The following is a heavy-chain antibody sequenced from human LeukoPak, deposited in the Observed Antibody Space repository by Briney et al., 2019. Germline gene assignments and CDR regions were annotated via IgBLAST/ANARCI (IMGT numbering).Heavy chain of an antibody. V-gene: IGHV4-59*01. CDR2: IYYSGST. CDR3: ARGAAPFGVWRLYYYMDV. CDR1: GGSISSYY. D-gene: IGHD3-3*01. J-gene: IGHJ6*03. Sequence: SETLSLTCTVSGGSISSYYWSWIRQPPGKGLEWIGYIYYSGSTNYNPSLKSRVTISVDTSKNQFSLKLSSVTAADTAVYYCARGAAPFGVWRLYYYMDVWGKGTTVTVSS.